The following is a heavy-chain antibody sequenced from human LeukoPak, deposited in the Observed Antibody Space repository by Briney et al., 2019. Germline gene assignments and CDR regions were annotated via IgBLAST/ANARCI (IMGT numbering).Heavy chain of an antibody. CDR3: AKDFASTAGY. J-gene: IGHJ4*02. Sequence: PGRSLRLSCAASGFTFSSYGMHWVRQAPCKGLEWVAVISYDGSNKYYADSVKGRLTISRDKSKNTLYLQMNSLRAEDTAVYYCAKDFASTAGYWGQGTLVTVSS. CDR1: GFTFSSYG. CDR2: ISYDGSNK. V-gene: IGHV3-30*18. D-gene: IGHD4-11*01.